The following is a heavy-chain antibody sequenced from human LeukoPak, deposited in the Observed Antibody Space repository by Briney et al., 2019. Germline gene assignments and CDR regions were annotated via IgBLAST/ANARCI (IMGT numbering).Heavy chain of an antibody. CDR2: MSGSGGST. CDR1: GITLSNYG. Sequence: SGGSLRRSCTVSGITLSNYGMSWVRQAPGKGLEWVAGMSGSGGSTNYADSVKGRFTISRDNPKNILYLQMNSLRAEDTAVYFCARRGVVIRVILVGFHKEANYFDSWGQGALVTVSS. J-gene: IGHJ4*02. V-gene: IGHV3-23*01. CDR3: ARRGVVIRVILVGFHKEANYFDS. D-gene: IGHD3-22*01.